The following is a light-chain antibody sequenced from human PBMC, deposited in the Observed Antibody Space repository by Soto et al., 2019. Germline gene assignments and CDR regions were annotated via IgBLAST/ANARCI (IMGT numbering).Light chain of an antibody. CDR3: LQYAASPRK. CDR2: GVS. J-gene: IGKJ1*01. V-gene: IGKV3-20*01. Sequence: EIVLTQSPGTLSLSPRERATLSCRASQSVTSNSLAWYQHRPGQAPRLLIYGVSNRAPGIPDRFSGSGSGTHFTLTLSRLAPADFAVYSCLQYAASPRKFGQGTQVEV. CDR1: QSVTSNS.